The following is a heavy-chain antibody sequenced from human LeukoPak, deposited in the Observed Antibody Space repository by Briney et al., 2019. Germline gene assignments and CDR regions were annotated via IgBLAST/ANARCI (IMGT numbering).Heavy chain of an antibody. D-gene: IGHD3-22*01. J-gene: IGHJ5*02. V-gene: IGHV1-18*01. Sequence: ASVKVSCKASGYTFTSYGISWVRQAPGQGLEWMGWISAYNGNTNYAQKLQGRVTMTTDTSTSTTYMELRSLRSDDTAVYYCARGPTYYYDSSGYPNNWFDPWGQGTLVTVSS. CDR2: ISAYNGNT. CDR3: ARGPTYYYDSSGYPNNWFDP. CDR1: GYTFTSYG.